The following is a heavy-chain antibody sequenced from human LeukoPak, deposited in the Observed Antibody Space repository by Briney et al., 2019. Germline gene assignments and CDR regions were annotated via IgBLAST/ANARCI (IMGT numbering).Heavy chain of an antibody. V-gene: IGHV4-4*07. CDR1: GGSISSYY. D-gene: IGHD5-12*01. CDR2: IYTSGST. J-gene: IGHJ3*02. Sequence: PSETVSLTCTVSGGSISSYYWSWIRQPAGKGLEWIGRIYTSGSTNYNPSLKSRVTMSVDTSKNQFSLKLSSVTAADTAVYYCSRDRLPSRGAFDIWGQGTMATVSS. CDR3: SRDRLPSRGAFDI.